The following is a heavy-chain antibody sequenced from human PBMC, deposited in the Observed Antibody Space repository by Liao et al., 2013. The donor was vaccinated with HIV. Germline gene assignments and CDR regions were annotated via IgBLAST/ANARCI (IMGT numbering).Heavy chain of an antibody. CDR3: ARREQRRYHPVFDS. V-gene: IGHV4-34*01. CDR2: INHSGST. CDR1: GGSLSGYF. Sequence: QVQLQQWGAGLLKPSETLSLTCAVYGGSLSGYFWSWIRQPPGKGLEWIGEINHSGSTNYNPSLKSRVAMSVDTSKNHPLLRLSSVTAADTAVYYCARREQRRYHPVFDS. J-gene: IGHJ5*01. D-gene: IGHD6-25*01.